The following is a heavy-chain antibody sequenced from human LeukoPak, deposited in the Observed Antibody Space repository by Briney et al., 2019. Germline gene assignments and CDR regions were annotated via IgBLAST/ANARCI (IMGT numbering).Heavy chain of an antibody. Sequence: ASVKVSCKVSGNTLTELSMHWVRQVPGKGLEWMGGFDPEHGETIYAQKFQGRVTMTEDTSTDTAYMELSTLKSEDTAVYYCATEADGSLTVWGKGTMVTVSS. D-gene: IGHD3-10*01. CDR3: ATEADGSLTV. J-gene: IGHJ6*04. CDR1: GNTLTELS. V-gene: IGHV1-24*01. CDR2: FDPEHGET.